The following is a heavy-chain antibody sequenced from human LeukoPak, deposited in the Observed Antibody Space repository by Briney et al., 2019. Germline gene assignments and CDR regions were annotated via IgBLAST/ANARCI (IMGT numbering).Heavy chain of an antibody. CDR1: GYTFTNYA. D-gene: IGHD3-22*01. J-gene: IGHJ4*02. Sequence: ASVKVSCKASGYTFTNYAMNWVRQAPGQGLEWMGWINTNTGNPTYAQGFTGRFVFSLDTSISTAYLQISSLKAEDTAVYYCARDGPGDYDRFDYWGQGTLVTVSS. CDR3: ARDGPGDYDRFDY. CDR2: INTNTGNP. V-gene: IGHV7-4-1*02.